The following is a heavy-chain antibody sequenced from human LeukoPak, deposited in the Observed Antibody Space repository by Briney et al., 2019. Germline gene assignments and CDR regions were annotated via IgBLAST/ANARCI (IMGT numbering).Heavy chain of an antibody. J-gene: IGHJ4*02. CDR2: INHSGST. CDR1: GGSFSGYY. V-gene: IGHV4-34*01. Sequence: SETLSLTCAVYGGSFSGYYWSWIRQPPGKGLEWIGEINHSGSTNYNPSLKSRVTISVDTSKNQFSLKLSSVTAADTAVYYCAREAGDFDYWGQGTLVTVSS. CDR3: AREAGDFDY. D-gene: IGHD6-19*01.